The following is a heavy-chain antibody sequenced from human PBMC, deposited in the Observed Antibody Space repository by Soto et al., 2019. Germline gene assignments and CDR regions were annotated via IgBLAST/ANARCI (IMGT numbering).Heavy chain of an antibody. CDR1: GGSFSGYY. CDR3: ARLIGTGGNYYYYYYMDV. CDR2: INHSGST. J-gene: IGHJ6*03. Sequence: SETLSLTCAVYGGSFSGYYWSWIRQPPGKGLEWIGEINHSGSTNYNPSLKSRVTISVDTSKNQFSLKLSSVTAADTAVYYCARLIGTGGNYYYYYYMDVWGKGTTVTVSS. D-gene: IGHD7-27*01. V-gene: IGHV4-34*01.